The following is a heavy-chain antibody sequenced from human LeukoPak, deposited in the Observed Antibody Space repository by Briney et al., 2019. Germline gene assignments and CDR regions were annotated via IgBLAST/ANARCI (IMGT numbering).Heavy chain of an antibody. CDR2: IIPIFGTA. CDR1: AGTFSSYA. D-gene: IGHD1-1*01. V-gene: IGHV1-69*05. Sequence: SVKVSCKASAGTFSSYAISWVRQAPGKGLEWMGGIIPIFGTANYAQKFQGRVTITTDESTSTAYMELSSLRSEDTAVYYCARTTYYYYYYMDVWGKGTTVTVSS. CDR3: ARTTYYYYYYMDV. J-gene: IGHJ6*03.